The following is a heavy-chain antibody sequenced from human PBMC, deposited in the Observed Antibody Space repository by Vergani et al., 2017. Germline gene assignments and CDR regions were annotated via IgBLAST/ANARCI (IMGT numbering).Heavy chain of an antibody. Sequence: EVQLVESSGGLLPPGRSLRLSCAASGFTFDDYAMHWVRQAPGKGLEWVSGISWNSGSIGYADSVKGRFTISRDNAKNSLYLQMNSLRAEDTALYYCAKELTGAFDYWGQGTLVTVSS. V-gene: IGHV3-9*01. CDR2: ISWNSGSI. CDR1: GFTFDDYA. J-gene: IGHJ4*02. D-gene: IGHD7-27*01. CDR3: AKELTGAFDY.